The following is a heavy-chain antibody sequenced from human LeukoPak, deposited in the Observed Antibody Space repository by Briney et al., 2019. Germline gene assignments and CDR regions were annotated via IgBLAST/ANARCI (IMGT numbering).Heavy chain of an antibody. CDR3: TTDRGDQLDY. CDR1: GFTFSNAW. CDR2: IKSNTDGGTT. Sequence: PGGSLRLSCAASGFTFSNAWMSWVRQAPGKGLEWVGRIKSNTDGGTTDYVAPVKGRFTISRDDSKNTLYLQMNSLKTEDTAVYYCTTDRGDQLDYWGQGTLVTVSS. J-gene: IGHJ4*02. D-gene: IGHD3-16*01. V-gene: IGHV3-15*01.